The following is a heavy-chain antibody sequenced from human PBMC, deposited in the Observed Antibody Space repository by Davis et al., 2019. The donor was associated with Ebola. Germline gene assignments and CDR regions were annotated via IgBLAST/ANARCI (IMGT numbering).Heavy chain of an antibody. CDR1: GGSISSGGYY. J-gene: IGHJ5*02. CDR3: ARGGSSRSWFDP. D-gene: IGHD6-13*01. V-gene: IGHV4-31*03. Sequence: PSETLSLTCTVSGGSISSGGYYWSWIRQHPGKGLEWIGYIYYSGSTYYNPSLKSRVTISVDRSKNQFSLKLSSVTAADTAVYYCARGGSSRSWFDPWGQGTLVTVSS. CDR2: IYYSGST.